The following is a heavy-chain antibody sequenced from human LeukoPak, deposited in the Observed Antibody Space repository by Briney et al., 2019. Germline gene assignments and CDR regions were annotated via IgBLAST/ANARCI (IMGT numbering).Heavy chain of an antibody. CDR3: ARDRGTTFDAFDI. CDR2: IIPIFGTA. J-gene: IGHJ3*02. CDR1: GGTFSSYA. V-gene: IGHV1-69*05. Sequence: ASVKVSCKASGGTFSSYAISWVRQAPGQGLEWMGGIIPIFGTANYAQKFQGRVTITTDESTSTAYMELSSLRSEDTAVYYCARDRGTTFDAFDIWGQGTMVTGSS. D-gene: IGHD1-14*01.